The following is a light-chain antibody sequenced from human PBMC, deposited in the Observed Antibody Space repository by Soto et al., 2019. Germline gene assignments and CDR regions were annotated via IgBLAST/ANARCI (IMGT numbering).Light chain of an antibody. V-gene: IGKV1-8*01. Sequence: AIRMTQSPSSFSASTGDRVTITCRASQDISSYLAWYQQKVGKAPKLLIYAAATLQRGAPSRFSGSGSGTDFTLCISRLQSEDFATYYCQQYFSYPYTFGQGTKLEI. CDR2: AAA. CDR3: QQYFSYPYT. CDR1: QDISSY. J-gene: IGKJ2*01.